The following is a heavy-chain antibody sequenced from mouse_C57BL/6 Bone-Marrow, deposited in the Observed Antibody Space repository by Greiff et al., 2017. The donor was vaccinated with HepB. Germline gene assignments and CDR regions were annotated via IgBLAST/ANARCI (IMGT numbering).Heavy chain of an antibody. D-gene: IGHD3-1*01. V-gene: IGHV5-6*01. Sequence: EVKLMESGGDLVKPGGSLKLSCAASGFTFSSYGMSWVRQTPDKRLEWVATISSGGSYTYYPDSVKGRFTIYRDNAKNTLYLQMSSLKSEDTDRYYCARPGYVAWFAYWGQGTLVTVSA. J-gene: IGHJ3*01. CDR2: ISSGGSYT. CDR3: ARPGYVAWFAY. CDR1: GFTFSSYG.